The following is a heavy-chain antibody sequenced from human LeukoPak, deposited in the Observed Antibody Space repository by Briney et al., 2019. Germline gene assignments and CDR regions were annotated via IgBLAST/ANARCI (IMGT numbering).Heavy chain of an antibody. V-gene: IGHV3-74*01. CDR1: GLTFSSYW. Sequence: PGGSLRLSCAASGLTFSSYWMHWVRQAPGKGLMWVSRIKSDGSTNYADSVKGRFTISRDNAKNTLSLQMNSLRAEDTGVYYCARAPSEIGGYYPEYFRHWGQGTLFTVSS. CDR3: ARAPSEIGGYYPEYFRH. D-gene: IGHD3-22*01. CDR2: IKSDGST. J-gene: IGHJ1*01.